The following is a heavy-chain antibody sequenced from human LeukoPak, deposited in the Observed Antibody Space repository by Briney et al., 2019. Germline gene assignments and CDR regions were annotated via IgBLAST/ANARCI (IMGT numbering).Heavy chain of an antibody. D-gene: IGHD6-19*01. V-gene: IGHV1-2*02. CDR1: GYTFTGYY. Sequence: ASVKVSCKASGYTFTGYYMHWVRQAPGQGLEWMGWINPNSGGTNYAQKFQGRVTMTRDTSTSTAYMELSRLRSDDTAVYYCARGIAVAGHNWFDPWGQGTLVTVSS. J-gene: IGHJ5*02. CDR2: INPNSGGT. CDR3: ARGIAVAGHNWFDP.